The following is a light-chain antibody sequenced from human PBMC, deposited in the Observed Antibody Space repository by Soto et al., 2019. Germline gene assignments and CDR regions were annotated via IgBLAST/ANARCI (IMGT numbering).Light chain of an antibody. CDR3: QQYNDWPPLT. J-gene: IGKJ4*01. CDR1: QSVTSN. Sequence: IVMTQSPATLSVSPGERATLSCRARQSVTSNLAWYQQKPGQAPRLVIYGASTRATGIPARFSGSGSGTEFTLTISSLQSEDFAVYYCQQYNDWPPLTFGGGTRVEIK. V-gene: IGKV3-15*01. CDR2: GAS.